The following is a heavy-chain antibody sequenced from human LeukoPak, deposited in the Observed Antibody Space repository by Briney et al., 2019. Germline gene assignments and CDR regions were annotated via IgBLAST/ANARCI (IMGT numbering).Heavy chain of an antibody. J-gene: IGHJ4*02. CDR1: GFTFSSYE. V-gene: IGHV3-48*03. D-gene: IGHD3-16*02. Sequence: PGGSLRLSCAASGFTFSSYEMNWVRQAPGKGLEWVSYISSSGSTIYYADSVKGRFTISRDNAKNSLYLQMNSLRAEDTAVYYCASQPLYVWGSYRPGGENYFDYWGQGTLVTVSS. CDR2: ISSSGSTI. CDR3: ASQPLYVWGSYRPGGENYFDY.